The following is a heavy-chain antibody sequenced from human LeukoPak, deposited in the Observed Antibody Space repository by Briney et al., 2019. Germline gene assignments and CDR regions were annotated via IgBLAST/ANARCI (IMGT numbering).Heavy chain of an antibody. Sequence: GGSLRLSCAASGFTFSSYAMSLVRQAPGKGLEWVSAISGSGGSTYYADSVKGRFTISRDNSKNTLYLQMNSLRAEDTAVYYCALASSGGRPFDYWGQGTLVTVSS. CDR1: GFTFSSYA. J-gene: IGHJ4*02. D-gene: IGHD2-15*01. CDR3: ALASSGGRPFDY. CDR2: ISGSGGST. V-gene: IGHV3-23*01.